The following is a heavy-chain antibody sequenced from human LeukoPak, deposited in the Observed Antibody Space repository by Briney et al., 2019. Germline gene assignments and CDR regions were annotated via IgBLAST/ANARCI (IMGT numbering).Heavy chain of an antibody. CDR1: GFSFDDYA. D-gene: IGHD2-15*01. CDR3: ARQPGVAAKHNNDYYAMDV. Sequence: PGESLSLSCAISGFSFDDYAMHWVRQAPGKGLERVSGINWNGKNIGYGDSVKGRFTIPRDNAKNSFSLQRTNLRPEETALYYCARQPGVAAKHNNDYYAMDVWGQGTTVTVSS. CDR2: INWNGKNI. V-gene: IGHV3-9*01. J-gene: IGHJ6*02.